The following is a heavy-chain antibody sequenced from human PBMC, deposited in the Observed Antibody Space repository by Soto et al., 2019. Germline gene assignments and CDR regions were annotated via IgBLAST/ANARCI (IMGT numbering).Heavy chain of an antibody. CDR3: ARVFNYYDSSGYHYSFDY. CDR1: GYTFTSYG. Sequence: ASVEVSCEASGYTFTSYGISWVRQAPGGGLEWMGWISAYNGNTNYAQKLQGRVTMTTDTSTSTAYMELRSLRSDDTAVYYCARVFNYYDSSGYHYSFDYWGPGPLITFSS. CDR2: ISAYNGNT. D-gene: IGHD3-22*01. J-gene: IGHJ4*02. V-gene: IGHV1-18*01.